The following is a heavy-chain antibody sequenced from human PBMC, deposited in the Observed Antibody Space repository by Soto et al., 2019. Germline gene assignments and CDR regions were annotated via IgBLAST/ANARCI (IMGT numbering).Heavy chain of an antibody. CDR1: GGFISSGGW. V-gene: IGHV4-4*02. J-gene: IGHJ5*02. CDR3: TRGDYGGYSGVWFAP. CDR2: IYHGGST. D-gene: IGHD4-17*01. Sequence: QVQLQESGPGLVKSSGTLSLTCAVSGGFISSGGWWTWVRQPPGKGLEWIGQIYHGGSTNYNPSLTSRVILSMHHSTNQFSLKLNAVNDADTAVYYCTRGDYGGYSGVWFAPWGQGPLVTVSS.